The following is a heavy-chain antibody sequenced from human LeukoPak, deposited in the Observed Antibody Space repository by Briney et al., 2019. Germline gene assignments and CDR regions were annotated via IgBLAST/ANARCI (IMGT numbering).Heavy chain of an antibody. J-gene: IGHJ6*03. Sequence: SETLSLTCTVSGGSISSYYWSWIRQPPGKGLEWIGYIYYSGSTNYNPSLKSRVTISVDTSKNQFSLKLSSVTAADTAVYYCVRVPHSSSGYYYMDVWGKGTTVTVSS. D-gene: IGHD6-6*01. CDR1: GGSISSYY. CDR3: VRVPHSSSGYYYMDV. V-gene: IGHV4-59*01. CDR2: IYYSGST.